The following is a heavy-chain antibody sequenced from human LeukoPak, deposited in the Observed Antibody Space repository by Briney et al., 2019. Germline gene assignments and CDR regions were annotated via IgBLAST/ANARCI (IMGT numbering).Heavy chain of an antibody. CDR3: ARGLFQWPARVDY. V-gene: IGHV4-4*08. J-gene: IGHJ4*02. CDR1: GGSINNYC. D-gene: IGHD6-19*01. CDR2: FDNSGST. Sequence: PSETLSLTCTVSGGSINNYCWSWIRQPPGKGLEWIGFFDNSGSTNYNPPLKSRVTISVDTSKNQVSLKLNSVTAADTAVYYCARGLFQWPARVDYWGRGTLVTVSS.